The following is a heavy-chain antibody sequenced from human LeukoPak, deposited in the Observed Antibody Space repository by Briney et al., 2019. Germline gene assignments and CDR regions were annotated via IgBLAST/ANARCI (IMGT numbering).Heavy chain of an antibody. V-gene: IGHV4-31*03. CDR1: GGSISSGGYY. Sequence: PSETLSLTCTLSGGSISSGGYYWSWIRQHPGKGLEWIGYIDYSGSTYYNPSLKSRVTISVDTSKNQFSLKLSSVTAADTAVYYCARVVRAVAAKVGLHMDVWVKGTTVTVSS. J-gene: IGHJ6*03. CDR3: ARVVRAVAAKVGLHMDV. D-gene: IGHD2-15*01. CDR2: IDYSGST.